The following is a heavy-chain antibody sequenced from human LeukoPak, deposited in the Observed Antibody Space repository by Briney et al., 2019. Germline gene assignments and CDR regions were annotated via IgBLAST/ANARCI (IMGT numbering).Heavy chain of an antibody. CDR2: IKQDGIEN. V-gene: IGHV3-7*03. D-gene: IGHD1-1*01. Sequence: GGSLRLSCAASGFTFSSYWMTWVRQAPGNGLEWVANIKQDGIENHYVDSVKGRFTISRDNTNNSLYLQLNSLRVEDTAVYYCARDPTGNDAFDIWGQGTRVTVSS. J-gene: IGHJ3*02. CDR1: GFTFSSYW. CDR3: ARDPTGNDAFDI.